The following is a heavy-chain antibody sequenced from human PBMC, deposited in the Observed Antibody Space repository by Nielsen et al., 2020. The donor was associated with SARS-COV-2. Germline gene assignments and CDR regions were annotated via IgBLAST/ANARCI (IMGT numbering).Heavy chain of an antibody. V-gene: IGHV4-61*05. CDR3: ARGRSGYSGYAHGYYYYYYMDV. J-gene: IGHJ6*03. CDR1: GGSISSSSYY. Sequence: SETLSLTCTVSGGSISSSSYYWGWIRQPPGKGLEWIGYIYYSGSTNYNPSLKSRVTISVDTSKNQFSLKLSSVTAADTAVYYCARGRSGYSGYAHGYYYYYYMDVWGKGTTVTVSS. D-gene: IGHD5-12*01. CDR2: IYYSGST.